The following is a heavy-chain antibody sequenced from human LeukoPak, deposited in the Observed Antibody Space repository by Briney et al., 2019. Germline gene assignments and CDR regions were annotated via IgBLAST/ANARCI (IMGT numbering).Heavy chain of an antibody. CDR2: IIPILGTA. D-gene: IGHD6-13*01. Sequence: ASVKVSCKASGGTFSSYAISWVRQAPGQGLEWMGGIIPILGTANYAQKFQGRVTITADESTSTAYMELSRLRSDDTAVYYCARSYSSSWYQPVYYYYMDVWGKGTTVTVSS. J-gene: IGHJ6*03. V-gene: IGHV1-69*13. CDR3: ARSYSSSWYQPVYYYYMDV. CDR1: GGTFSSYA.